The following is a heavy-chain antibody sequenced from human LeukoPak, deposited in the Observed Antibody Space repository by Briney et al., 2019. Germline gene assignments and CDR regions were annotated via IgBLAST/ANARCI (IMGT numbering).Heavy chain of an antibody. J-gene: IGHJ4*02. Sequence: SETLSLTCTVSGASVSSGSYYWSWIRQPPGKGLEWIGSIHYTGSTYYTPSLQSRVTISVDRSKTQFSLNLNSVTAADTAIYYCARLQMTTVNFDYWGQGTLVTVYS. CDR2: IHYTGST. V-gene: IGHV4-39*01. CDR3: ARLQMTTVNFDY. D-gene: IGHD4-17*01. CDR1: GASVSSGSYY.